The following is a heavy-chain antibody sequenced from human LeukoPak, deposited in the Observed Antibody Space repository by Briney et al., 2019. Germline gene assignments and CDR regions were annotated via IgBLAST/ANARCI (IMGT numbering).Heavy chain of an antibody. CDR2: INWNGGST. CDR3: ARAPEGYYYYYYMDV. Sequence: PGGSLRLSCAASGFTFRSYGMHWVRQAPGKGLEWVSGINWNGGSTGYADSVKGRFTTSRDNAKNSLYLQMNSLRAEDTALYYCARAPEGYYYYYYMDVWGKGTTVTVSS. CDR1: GFTFRSYG. J-gene: IGHJ6*03. D-gene: IGHD1-14*01. V-gene: IGHV3-20*04.